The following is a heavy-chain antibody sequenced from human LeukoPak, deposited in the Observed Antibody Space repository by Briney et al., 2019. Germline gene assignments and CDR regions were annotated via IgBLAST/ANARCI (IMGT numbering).Heavy chain of an antibody. V-gene: IGHV3-9*01. CDR1: GFTFDDYA. CDR3: ARDGGQWFGTDY. Sequence: GGSLRLSCAASGFTFDDYAMHWVRQAPGKGLEWVSGISWNSGSIGYADSVKGRFTISRDNAKNTLYLQMNSLRIEDTAVYYCARDGGQWFGTDYWGQGTLVTVSS. CDR2: ISWNSGSI. D-gene: IGHD3-10*01. J-gene: IGHJ4*02.